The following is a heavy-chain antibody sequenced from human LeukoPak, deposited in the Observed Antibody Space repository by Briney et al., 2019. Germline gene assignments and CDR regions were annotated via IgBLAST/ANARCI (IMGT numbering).Heavy chain of an antibody. J-gene: IGHJ4*02. CDR1: GSTFSNYW. CDR2: IKEDGSEK. D-gene: IGHD6-6*01. V-gene: IGHV3-7*01. Sequence: GGSLRLSCAASGSTFSNYWMSWVRQAPGKGLEWVANIKEDGSEKYYVDSVKGRFTISRDNAKNSLYLQMNSLRAEDTAVYYCAIRAAPVFDYWGQGTLVTVSS. CDR3: AIRAAPVFDY.